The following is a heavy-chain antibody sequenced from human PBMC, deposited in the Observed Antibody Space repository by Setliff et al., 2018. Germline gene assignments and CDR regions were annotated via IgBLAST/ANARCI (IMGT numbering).Heavy chain of an antibody. CDR1: GGSISSYY. Sequence: SETLSLTCTVSGGSISSYYWSWIRQLPGKGLEWIGYIYYSGSTNYNPSLKSRVTISVDTSKNQFSLKLSSVTAADTAVYYCATYSSGWYYFDYWGQGTLVTVSS. J-gene: IGHJ4*02. V-gene: IGHV4-59*08. CDR2: IYYSGST. CDR3: ATYSSGWYYFDY. D-gene: IGHD6-19*01.